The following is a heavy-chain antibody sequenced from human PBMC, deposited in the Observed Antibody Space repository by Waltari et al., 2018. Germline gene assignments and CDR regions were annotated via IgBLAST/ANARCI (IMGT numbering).Heavy chain of an antibody. D-gene: IGHD3-22*01. CDR1: GGSISSYY. V-gene: IGHV4-59*01. CDR2: ICYSGST. J-gene: IGHJ3*02. CDR3: ARTWRGYYDSSGPWVAFDI. Sequence: QVQLQESGPGLVKPSETLSLTCTVSGGSISSYYWSWIRQPPGKGLEWIGYICYSGSTTYNPSLKSRVTISVDTSKNQFSLKLSSVTAADTAVYYCARTWRGYYDSSGPWVAFDIWGQGTMVTVSS.